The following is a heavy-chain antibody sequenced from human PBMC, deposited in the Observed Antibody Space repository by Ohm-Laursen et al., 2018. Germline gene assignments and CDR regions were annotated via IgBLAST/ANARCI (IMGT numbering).Heavy chain of an antibody. V-gene: IGHV3-9*01. Sequence: PRIPPAAPGVCLFCFSHHLGPDTPGKGPGWGFSLCLNSGSIGYADSMKGRFTTSRDNAKNSLYLQMNSLRAEDTAFYYCAKDRVTGTTGPFDYWGLGTLVTVSS. D-gene: IGHD1-7*01. CDR3: AKDRVTGTTGPFDY. CDR1: GVCLFCFS. CDR2: LCLNSGSI. J-gene: IGHJ4*02.